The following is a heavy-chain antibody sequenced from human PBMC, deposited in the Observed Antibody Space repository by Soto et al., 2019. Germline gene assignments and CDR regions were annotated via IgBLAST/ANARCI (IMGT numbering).Heavy chain of an antibody. CDR3: TRAFEY. CDR2: IDNRGTGT. V-gene: IGHV3-74*01. Sequence: GGFLRLSWAASCFTVGDAWMHWGRQAPGKGLVWVARIDNRGTGTSYADSVKGRFTISRDGAKNTLYLQMNSLTVEDTVMYYCTRAFEYWAQGTLVALSS. CDR1: CFTVGDAW. J-gene: IGHJ4*02.